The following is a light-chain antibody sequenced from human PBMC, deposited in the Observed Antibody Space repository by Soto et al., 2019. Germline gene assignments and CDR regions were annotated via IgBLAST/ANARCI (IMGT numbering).Light chain of an antibody. CDR2: SNN. J-gene: IGLJ3*02. CDR3: AAWDDSLNGWV. CDR1: SSNIGSNT. Sequence: QSALTQPPSASGTPGQTVTISCSGSSSNIGSNTVNWCQQLPGTAPKLLIFSNNLRPSEVPDRFSGSKSGTSASLAISGLQSEDEADYYCAAWDDSLNGWVFGGGTKVTVL. V-gene: IGLV1-44*01.